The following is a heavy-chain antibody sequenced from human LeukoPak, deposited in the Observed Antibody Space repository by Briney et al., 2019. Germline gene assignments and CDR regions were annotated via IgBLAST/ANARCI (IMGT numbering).Heavy chain of an antibody. J-gene: IGHJ4*02. CDR2: ISSSSSYI. V-gene: IGHV3-21*01. Sequence: GGSLRLSCAASGFTFSSYSMNWVRQAPGKGLEGVSSISSSSSYIYYADSVKGRFTISRDNAKNSLYLQMNGLRAEDTAVYYCARDFGYYDSSGYYGENFDYWGQGTLVTVSS. CDR1: GFTFSSYS. CDR3: ARDFGYYDSSGYYGENFDY. D-gene: IGHD3-22*01.